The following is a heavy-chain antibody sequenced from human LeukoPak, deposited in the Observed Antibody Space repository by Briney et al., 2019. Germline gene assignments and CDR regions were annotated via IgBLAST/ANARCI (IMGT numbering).Heavy chain of an antibody. J-gene: IGHJ4*02. CDR3: ARSMVRGVIRYYFDY. V-gene: IGHV4-39*07. Sequence: SETLSLTCTVSGGSISSSSYYWGWIRQPPGKGLEWIGSIYYSGSTYYNPSLKSRVIISVDTSKNQFSLKLSSVTAADTAVYYCARSMVRGVIRYYFDYWGQGTLVTVSS. CDR1: GGSISSSSYY. D-gene: IGHD3-10*01. CDR2: IYYSGST.